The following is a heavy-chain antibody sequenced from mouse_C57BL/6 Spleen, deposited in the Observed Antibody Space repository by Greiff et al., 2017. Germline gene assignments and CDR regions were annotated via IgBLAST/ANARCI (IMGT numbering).Heavy chain of an antibody. CDR2: ISDGGSYT. D-gene: IGHD1-1*01. Sequence: EVKLLESGGGLVKPGGSLKLSCAASGFTFSSYAMSWVRQTPEKRLAWVATISDGGSYTYYPDNVKGRFTISRDNAKNNLYLQMSHLKSEDTAMYYCARELRGYFDYWGQGTTLTVSS. CDR1: GFTFSSYA. J-gene: IGHJ2*01. V-gene: IGHV5-4*01. CDR3: ARELRGYFDY.